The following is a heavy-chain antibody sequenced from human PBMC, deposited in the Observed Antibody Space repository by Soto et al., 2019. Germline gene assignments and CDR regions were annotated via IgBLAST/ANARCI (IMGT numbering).Heavy chain of an antibody. CDR2: IYYSGST. J-gene: IGHJ6*02. D-gene: IGHD3-3*01. CDR3: ARDYYDFWRGPSAQEWYHGMDV. V-gene: IGHV4-31*03. Sequence: QVQLQESGPGLVKPSQTLSLTCTVSGGSISSGGYYWSWIRQHPGKGLEWIGYIYYSGSTYYNPSLKSRVNISVDTSNNQFSPKLSSVTAAETAVYYCARDYYDFWRGPSAQEWYHGMDVWGQGTTVTVSS. CDR1: GGSISSGGYY.